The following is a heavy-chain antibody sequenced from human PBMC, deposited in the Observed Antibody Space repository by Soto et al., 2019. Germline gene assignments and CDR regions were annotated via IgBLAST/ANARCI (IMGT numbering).Heavy chain of an antibody. CDR1: GGFMSSGYW. D-gene: IGHD1-1*01. Sequence: QVQLQESGPGLVKPSGTLSLTCAVSGGFMSSGYWWSWVRQPPGKGLEWIGEIYHSGSTNYNPSLKSRVTISVDKSKNQFSLKLSSVTAADTAVYYCARGDDPHFYYGMAVWGQGTTVTVSS. J-gene: IGHJ6*02. CDR3: ARGDDPHFYYGMAV. CDR2: IYHSGST. V-gene: IGHV4-4*02.